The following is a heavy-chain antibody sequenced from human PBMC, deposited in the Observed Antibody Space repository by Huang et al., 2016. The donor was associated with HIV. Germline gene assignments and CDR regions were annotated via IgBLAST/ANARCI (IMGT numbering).Heavy chain of an antibody. V-gene: IGHV4-34*01. Sequence: QVQLQQWGAGLLKPSETLTLTCAVYSGSLSGYYWGWIRQSPGEGLEWIGEISGSVSNHYNPSLKSRVTILRDTSKNQFSLKLTSVTAADTAVYYCARGARKMIDKIRAFDTWGQGTMVTVSS. J-gene: IGHJ3*02. CDR3: ARGARKMIDKIRAFDT. D-gene: IGHD3-22*01. CDR2: ISGSVSN. CDR1: SGSLSGYY.